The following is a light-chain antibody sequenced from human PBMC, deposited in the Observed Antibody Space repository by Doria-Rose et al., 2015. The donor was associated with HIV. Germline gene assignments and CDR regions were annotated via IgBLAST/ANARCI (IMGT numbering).Light chain of an antibody. CDR3: HQYGSSWT. J-gene: IGKJ1*01. Sequence: TQSPGTLSLSPGERATLSCRASQSFSSTYLAWNQQKSGQAPSLLIYDGSTRATGIPDRFSASESETDFTLTVNRLVPEDFALYYCHQYGSSWTFGQGTKVE. V-gene: IGKV3-20*01. CDR2: DGS. CDR1: QSFSSTY.